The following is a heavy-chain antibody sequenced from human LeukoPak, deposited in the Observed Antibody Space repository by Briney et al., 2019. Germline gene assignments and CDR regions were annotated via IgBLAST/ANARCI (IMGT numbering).Heavy chain of an antibody. J-gene: IGHJ3*02. V-gene: IGHV1-24*01. CDR2: FDPEDGET. CDR3: ATPQYYYGSGSPGAFDI. CDR1: GYTLTELS. Sequence: ASVKVSCKVSGYTLTELSMHCVRQPPGNGLEWMGSFDPEDGETIYAQKFQGRVTMTEDTPTDTAYMELSSLRSEDTAVYYCATPQYYYGSGSPGAFDIWGQGTMVTVSS. D-gene: IGHD3-10*01.